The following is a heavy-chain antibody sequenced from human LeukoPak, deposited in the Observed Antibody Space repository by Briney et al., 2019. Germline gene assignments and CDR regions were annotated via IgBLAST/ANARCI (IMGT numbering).Heavy chain of an antibody. J-gene: IGHJ4*02. CDR2: VIPILGIA. Sequence: GASVKVSCKASGGTFSSYAISWVRQAPGQGLEWMGRVIPILGIANYAQKFQGRVTITADKSTSTAYMELSSLRSEDTAVYYCNNRNTVTTSLDLDYWGQGTLVTVSS. V-gene: IGHV1-69*04. D-gene: IGHD4-17*01. CDR1: GGTFSSYA. CDR3: NNRNTVTTSLDLDY.